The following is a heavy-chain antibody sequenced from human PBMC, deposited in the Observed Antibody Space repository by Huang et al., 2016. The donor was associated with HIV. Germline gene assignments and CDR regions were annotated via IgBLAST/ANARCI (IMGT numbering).Heavy chain of an antibody. D-gene: IGHD6-13*01. J-gene: IGHJ4*02. V-gene: IGHV3-21*01. CDR3: ARDRGQQLSPFDS. Sequence: EVQLVESGGGLVKPGGSLRLSCAASGFSLDSYNMYWVRQTPGKGLQCVSSISPSSSFIDYADSVKGRFSISRDYAKNSLYLQMNNLRGEDTAVYYCARDRGQQLSPFDSWGQGTLVTVSS. CDR2: ISPSSSFI. CDR1: GFSLDSYN.